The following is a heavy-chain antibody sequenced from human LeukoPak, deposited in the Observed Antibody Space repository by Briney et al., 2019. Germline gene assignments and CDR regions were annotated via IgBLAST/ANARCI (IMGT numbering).Heavy chain of an antibody. CDR1: GGSISSYY. D-gene: IGHD1-26*01. J-gene: IGHJ6*03. V-gene: IGHV4-59*01. CDR2: IYYSGST. CDR3: ARGRSGSSPTRKNYYYYYMDV. Sequence: SETLSLTCTVSGGSISSYYWSWIRQPPGKGLEWIGYIYYSGSTNYNPSLKSRVTLSVDTSKNQFSLKLSSVTAADTAVYYCARGRSGSSPTRKNYYYYYMDVWGKGTTVTVSS.